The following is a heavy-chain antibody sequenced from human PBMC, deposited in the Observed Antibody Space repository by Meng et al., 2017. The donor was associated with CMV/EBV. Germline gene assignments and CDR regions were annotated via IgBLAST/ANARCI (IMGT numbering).Heavy chain of an antibody. CDR2: IRYDGSNK. CDR1: GFTFSSYG. J-gene: IGHJ4*02. Sequence: GESLKISCAASGFTFSSYGMHWVRQAPGKGLEWAAFIRYDGSNKYYAGSVKGRFTISRDNSKNTLYLQMNSLRAEDTAVYYCANLAGGVPAANYWGQGTLVTVSS. V-gene: IGHV3-30*02. CDR3: ANLAGGVPAANY. D-gene: IGHD2-2*01.